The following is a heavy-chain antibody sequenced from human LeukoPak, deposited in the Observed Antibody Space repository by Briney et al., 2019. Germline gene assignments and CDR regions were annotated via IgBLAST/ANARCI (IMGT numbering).Heavy chain of an antibody. CDR3: AKDLAWTYYYDSSGSDY. J-gene: IGHJ4*02. CDR2: ISGSGGST. Sequence: PGGSLRLSCAASGFTFSSYAMSLVRQAPGKGLEWVSAISGSGGSTYYADSVKGRFTISRDNSKNTLYLQMNSLRAEDTAVYYCAKDLAWTYYYDSSGSDYWGQGTLVTVSS. V-gene: IGHV3-23*01. D-gene: IGHD3-22*01. CDR1: GFTFSSYA.